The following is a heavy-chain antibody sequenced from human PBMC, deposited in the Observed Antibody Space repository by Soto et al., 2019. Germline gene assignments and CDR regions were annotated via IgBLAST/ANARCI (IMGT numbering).Heavy chain of an antibody. J-gene: IGHJ6*02. CDR3: ARSDRDYAYALNV. D-gene: IGHD3-16*01. Sequence: EAQLVESGGGLIQPGGSLRISCAASGITVRDNYITWVRQAPGKGLEWVSLLYSGGRIYYADSVKGRFTISRDTSKTTLYLQMNSLRTEDTAVYYCARSDRDYAYALNVWGQGTTVTVSS. V-gene: IGHV3-53*01. CDR1: GITVRDNY. CDR2: LYSGGRI.